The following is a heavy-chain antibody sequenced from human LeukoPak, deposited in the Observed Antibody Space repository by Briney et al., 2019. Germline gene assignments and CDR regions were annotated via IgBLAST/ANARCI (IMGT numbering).Heavy chain of an antibody. D-gene: IGHD1-14*01. V-gene: IGHV1-3*01. J-gene: IGHJ5*02. Sequence: ASVKVSCKASGYTFTSYAMHWVRQAPGQRLEWMGWINAGNGNTKYSQKFQGRVTITRDTSASTAYMELSSLRSEDTAVYYCARPRIRDNWIDPWGQGTLVTVSS. CDR3: ARPRIRDNWIDP. CDR2: INAGNGNT. CDR1: GYTFTSYA.